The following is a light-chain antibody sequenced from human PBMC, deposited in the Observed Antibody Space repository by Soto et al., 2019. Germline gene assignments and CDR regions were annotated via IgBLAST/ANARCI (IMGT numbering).Light chain of an antibody. CDR3: SSYTSSSTVV. J-gene: IGLJ2*01. V-gene: IGLV2-14*03. CDR2: DVS. CDR1: SSDVGGYNY. Sequence: QSALTQPASVSGSPGQSSTISCTGTSSDVGGYNYVSWYQQHPGKVPKLMIYDVSNWPSGVSNRFSGSKSGNTASLTISGLQAGDEADYYCSSYTSSSTVVFGGGTQLTVL.